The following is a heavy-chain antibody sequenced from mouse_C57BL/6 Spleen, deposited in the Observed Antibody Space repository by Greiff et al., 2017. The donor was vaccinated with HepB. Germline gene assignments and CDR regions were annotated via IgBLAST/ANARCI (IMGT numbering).Heavy chain of an antibody. V-gene: IGHV5-17*01. CDR3: ARNRGSSYAMDD. Sequence: EVKLVESGGGLVKPGGSLKLSCAASGFTFSDYGMHWVRQAPEKGLEWVAYISSGSSTIYYADTVKGRFTISRDNAKNTLFLQMTSLRSEDTAMYYCARNRGSSYAMDDWGQGTSVTVSS. J-gene: IGHJ4*01. CDR1: GFTFSDYG. CDR2: ISSGSSTI. D-gene: IGHD1-1*01.